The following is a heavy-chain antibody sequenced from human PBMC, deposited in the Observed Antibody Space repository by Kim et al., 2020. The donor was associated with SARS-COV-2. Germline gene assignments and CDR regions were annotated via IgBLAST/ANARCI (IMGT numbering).Heavy chain of an antibody. Sequence: GGSLRLSCAASGFTFSSYSMNWVRQAPGKGLEWVSSISSSSSYIYYADSVKGRFTISRDNAKNSLYLQMNSLRAEDTAVYYCARVNYDILTGYYLDYYGMDVWGQGTTVTVSS. J-gene: IGHJ6*02. CDR1: GFTFSSYS. V-gene: IGHV3-21*01. CDR2: ISSSSSYI. D-gene: IGHD3-9*01. CDR3: ARVNYDILTGYYLDYYGMDV.